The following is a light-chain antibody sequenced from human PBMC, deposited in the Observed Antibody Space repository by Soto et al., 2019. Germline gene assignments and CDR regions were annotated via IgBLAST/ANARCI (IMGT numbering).Light chain of an antibody. CDR2: EGS. CDR1: SSDVGSYNL. J-gene: IGLJ1*01. CDR3: CSYAGSSTYV. Sequence: LTQPASVSGSPGQSITISCTGTSSDVGSYNLVSWYPQHPGKAPKLMIYEGSKRPSGVSNRFSGSKSGNTASLTISGLQAEDEADYYCCSYAGSSTYVFGTGTKVTVL. V-gene: IGLV2-23*01.